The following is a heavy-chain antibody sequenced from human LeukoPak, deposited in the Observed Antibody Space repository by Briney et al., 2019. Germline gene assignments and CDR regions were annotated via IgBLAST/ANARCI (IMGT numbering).Heavy chain of an antibody. V-gene: IGHV1-2*02. CDR2: INPNNGGT. CDR1: GYTFTGYY. Sequence: ASVKVSCKASGYTFTGYYMHWVRQAPGHGLEWMGWINPNNGGTNYAQKFQGRVTMTRDTSISTAYMELSRLRSDDTAVYYYAREDIVVVPAADFDPWGQGTLVTVSS. J-gene: IGHJ5*02. CDR3: AREDIVVVPAADFDP. D-gene: IGHD2-2*01.